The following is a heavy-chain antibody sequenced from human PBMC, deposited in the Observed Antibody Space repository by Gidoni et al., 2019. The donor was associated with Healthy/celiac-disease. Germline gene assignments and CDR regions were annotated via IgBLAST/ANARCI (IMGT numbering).Heavy chain of an antibody. CDR2: IYYSGST. Sequence: QLQLQESGPGLVKPSETLSLTCTVSGGSISSSSYYWGWIRQPPGKGLEWIGSIYYSGSTYYNPSLKSRVTISVDTSKNQFSLKLSSVTAADTAVYYCARLGFSQWELEYFDYWGQGTLVTVSS. CDR1: GGSISSSSYY. D-gene: IGHD1-26*01. J-gene: IGHJ4*02. V-gene: IGHV4-39*01. CDR3: ARLGFSQWELEYFDY.